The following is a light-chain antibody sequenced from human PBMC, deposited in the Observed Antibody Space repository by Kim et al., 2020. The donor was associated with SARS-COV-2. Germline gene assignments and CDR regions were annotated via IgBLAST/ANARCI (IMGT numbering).Light chain of an antibody. Sequence: QSALTQPPSASGSPGQSVTISCTGTSSDIGGHNYVSWYQHHPGKAPKLIIYEVIKRPSGVPDRFSGSKSGNTASLTVSGLQAEDEADYYCTSFAGSKNLVLGGGTKLTVL. CDR2: EVI. CDR3: TSFAGSKNLV. CDR1: SSDIGGHNY. J-gene: IGLJ2*01. V-gene: IGLV2-8*01.